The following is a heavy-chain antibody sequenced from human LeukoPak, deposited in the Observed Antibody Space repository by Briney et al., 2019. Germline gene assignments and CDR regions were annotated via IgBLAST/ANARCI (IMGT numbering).Heavy chain of an antibody. CDR3: ARDQSGEWELLRGWWFDA. D-gene: IGHD1-26*01. V-gene: IGHV1-46*01. CDR1: GYSFSTHW. Sequence: GASARLSCNASGYSFSTHWMHWVRHAPGQGLEWMGLINPSGGFTIYAQKFQGRVTVTRDMSTSTVYLELSNLRSEDTAVYYCARDQSGEWELLRGWWFDAGGQGTLVTVSS. CDR2: INPSGGFT. J-gene: IGHJ5*02.